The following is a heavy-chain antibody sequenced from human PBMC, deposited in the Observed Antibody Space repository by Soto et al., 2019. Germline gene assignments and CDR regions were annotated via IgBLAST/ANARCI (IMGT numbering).Heavy chain of an antibody. V-gene: IGHV1-18*01. CDR1: GYTFISYG. CDR2: ISAYSGAT. J-gene: IGHJ5*02. D-gene: IGHD6-13*01. CDR3: AKEGRALAAADNWFDP. Sequence: QVQLVQSGAEVKKPGASVKVSCKASGYTFISYGISWVRQATGQGLEWMGWISAYSGATIYAQKFQGKVTLTTDTTTSTGYKELRSLRSDDTAMYFCAKEGRALAAADNWFDPWGQGTLVIVSS.